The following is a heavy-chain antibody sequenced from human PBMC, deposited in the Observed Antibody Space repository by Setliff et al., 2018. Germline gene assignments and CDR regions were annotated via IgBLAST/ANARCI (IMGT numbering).Heavy chain of an antibody. CDR2: MSLDETNK. CDR3: ARAYYGTVNGYSSYYGLDV. D-gene: IGHD3-9*01. CDR1: GFTFTNYI. J-gene: IGHJ6*02. Sequence: GGSLRLSCAASGFTFTNYIIHWVRQAPGKGLEWVAVMSLDETNKYYADSVKGRFTMSRDNAKNTLYLQMNSLRAEDTAVYYCARAYYGTVNGYSSYYGLDVWGQGTTVTVSS. V-gene: IGHV3-30-3*01.